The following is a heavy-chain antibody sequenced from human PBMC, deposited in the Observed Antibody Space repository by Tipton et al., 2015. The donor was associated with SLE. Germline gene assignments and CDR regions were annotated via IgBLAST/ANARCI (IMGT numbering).Heavy chain of an antibody. CDR2: IYYSGST. J-gene: IGHJ4*02. Sequence: TLSLTCTVSGGSISSYYWSRIRQPPGKGLEWIGYIYYSGSTNYNPSLKSRVTISVDTSKNQFSLKLSSVTAADTAVYYCARDGGAKNFDYWGQGTLVTVSS. CDR1: GGSISSYY. V-gene: IGHV4-59*01. D-gene: IGHD1-26*01. CDR3: ARDGGAKNFDY.